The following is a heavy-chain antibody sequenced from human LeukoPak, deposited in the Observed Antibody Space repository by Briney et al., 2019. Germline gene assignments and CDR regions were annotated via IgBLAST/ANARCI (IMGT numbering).Heavy chain of an antibody. V-gene: IGHV1-2*06. D-gene: IGHD3-22*01. CDR2: INPNSGGT. CDR3: ARVWYDSSGYWLNDY. CDR1: GGTFSSYA. Sequence: ASVKVSCKASGGTFSSYAISWVRQAPGQGLEWMGRINPNSGGTNYAQKFQGRVTMTRDTSISTAYMELSRLRSDDTAVYYCARVWYDSSGYWLNDYWGQGTLVTVSS. J-gene: IGHJ4*02.